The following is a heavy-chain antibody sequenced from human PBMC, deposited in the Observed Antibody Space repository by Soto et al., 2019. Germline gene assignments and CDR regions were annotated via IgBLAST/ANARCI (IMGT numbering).Heavy chain of an antibody. J-gene: IGHJ6*02. CDR1: GGTFSSYA. V-gene: IGHV1-69*01. CDR2: IIPIFGTA. D-gene: IGHD2-2*03. CDR3: ARDRTLDIVVVPAAMRYYGMDV. Sequence: QVPLVQSGAEVKKPGSSVKVSCKASGGTFSSYAISWVRQAPGQGLEWMGGIIPIFGTANYAQKFQGRVTITADESTSTAYMELSSLRSEDTAVYYCARDRTLDIVVVPAAMRYYGMDVWGQGTTVTVSS.